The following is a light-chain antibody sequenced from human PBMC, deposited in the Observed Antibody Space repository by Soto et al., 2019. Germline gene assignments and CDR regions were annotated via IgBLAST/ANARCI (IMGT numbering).Light chain of an antibody. Sequence: DLQMTQSPSTLSASVGDRVTITCRASQSISSWLAWYQQKPGKAPKLLIYKASTLESGVPSRFSGSGSGTEFTLTISSLQPDDFATYYCLQYNSYSWTFGQGTKVEIK. J-gene: IGKJ1*01. V-gene: IGKV1-5*03. CDR3: LQYNSYSWT. CDR1: QSISSW. CDR2: KAS.